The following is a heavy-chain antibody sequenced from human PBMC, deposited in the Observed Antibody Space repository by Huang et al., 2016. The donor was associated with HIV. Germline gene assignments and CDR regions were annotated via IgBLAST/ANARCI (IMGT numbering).Heavy chain of an antibody. CDR1: GFTFSRYG. V-gene: IGHV3-30*18. J-gene: IGHJ4*02. CDR3: GKGSYYDTSGNYYLDY. CDR2: ISDDGSIK. Sequence: QVQLVESGGGVVQPGRSLRLSCVASGFTFSRYGMHWVRQGPGKGLEWVAVISDDGSIKYYADSVKGRFTISRDNSKNTLYLQMNRLRAEDTAVYYCGKGSYYDTSGNYYLDYWGQGTLVTVSS. D-gene: IGHD3-22*01.